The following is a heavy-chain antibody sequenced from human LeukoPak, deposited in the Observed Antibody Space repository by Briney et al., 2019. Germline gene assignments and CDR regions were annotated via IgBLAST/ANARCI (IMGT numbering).Heavy chain of an antibody. CDR2: INPNSGGT. J-gene: IGHJ4*02. V-gene: IGHV1-2*02. Sequence: ASVKVSCKASGYTFTGYYMHWVRQAPGQGLEWMGWINPNSGGTNSAQKLQGRVTMTTDTSTSTAYMELRSLRSDDTAVYYCARDLGPLTVGVVPAAIDFDYWGQGTLVTVSS. D-gene: IGHD2-2*01. CDR1: GYTFTGYY. CDR3: ARDLGPLTVGVVPAAIDFDY.